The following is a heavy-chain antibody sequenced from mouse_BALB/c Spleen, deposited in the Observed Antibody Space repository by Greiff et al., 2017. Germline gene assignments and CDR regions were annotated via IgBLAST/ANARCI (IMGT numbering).Heavy chain of an antibody. CDR2: ISSGGSYT. CDR1: GFTFSSYA. J-gene: IGHJ3*01. D-gene: IGHD2-3*01. Sequence: EVMLVESGGGLVKPGGSLKLSCAASGFTFSSYAMSWVRQSPEKGLEWVAEISSGGSYTYYPDTVTGRFTISRDNAKNTLDLEMSSLRSEDTAMYYCAIYDGYVFAYWGQGTLVTVSA. V-gene: IGHV5-9-4*01. CDR3: AIYDGYVFAY.